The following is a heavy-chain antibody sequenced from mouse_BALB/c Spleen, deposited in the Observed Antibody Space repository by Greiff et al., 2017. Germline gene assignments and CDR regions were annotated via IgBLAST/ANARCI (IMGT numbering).Heavy chain of an antibody. Sequence: QVQLKESGAELMKPGASVKISCKATGYTFSSYWIEWVKQRPGHGLEWIGEILPGSGSTNYNEKFKGKATFTADTSSNTAYMQLSSLTSEDSAVYYCARGVTTGPLPYWGQGTLVTVSA. D-gene: IGHD1-1*01. CDR1: GYTFSSYW. CDR2: ILPGSGST. CDR3: ARGVTTGPLPY. J-gene: IGHJ3*01. V-gene: IGHV1-9*01.